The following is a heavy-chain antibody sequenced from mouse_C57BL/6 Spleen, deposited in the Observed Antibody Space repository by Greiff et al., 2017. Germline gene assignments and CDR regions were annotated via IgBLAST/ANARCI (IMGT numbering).Heavy chain of an antibody. CDR1: GFTFSSYT. CDR3: ARLRYYDYDVYFDY. J-gene: IGHJ2*01. Sequence: EVQGVESGGGLVKPGGSLKLSCAASGFTFSSYTMSWVRQTPEKRLEWVATISGGGGNTYYPDSVKGRFTISRDNAKNTLYLQMSSLRSEDTALYYCARLRYYDYDVYFDYWGQGTTLTVSS. CDR2: ISGGGGNT. D-gene: IGHD2-4*01. V-gene: IGHV5-9*01.